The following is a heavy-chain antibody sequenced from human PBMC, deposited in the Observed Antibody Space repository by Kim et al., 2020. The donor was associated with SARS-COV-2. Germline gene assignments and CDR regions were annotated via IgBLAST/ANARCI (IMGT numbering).Heavy chain of an antibody. CDR2: IYYSGST. V-gene: IGHV4-59*01. J-gene: IGHJ6*02. CDR3: ARVPSAGYYYGMDV. Sequence: SETLSLTCTVSGGSISSYYWSWIRQPPGKGLEWIGYIYYSGSTNYNPSLKSRVTISVDTSKNQFSLKLSSVTAADTAVYYCARVPSAGYYYGMDVWGQGTTVTVSS. CDR1: GGSISSYY. D-gene: IGHD2-2*01.